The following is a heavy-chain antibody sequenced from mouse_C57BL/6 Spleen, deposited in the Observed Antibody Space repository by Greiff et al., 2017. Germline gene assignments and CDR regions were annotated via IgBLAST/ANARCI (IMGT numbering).Heavy chain of an antibody. J-gene: IGHJ3*01. V-gene: IGHV1-82*01. D-gene: IGHD2-4*01. Sequence: VKVVESGPELVKPGASVKISCKASGYAFSSSWMNWVKQRPGKGLEWIGRIYPGDGDTNYNGKFKGKATLTADKSSSTAYMQLSSLTSEDSAVYFCASYDYFAYWGQGTLVTVSA. CDR3: ASYDYFAY. CDR2: IYPGDGDT. CDR1: GYAFSSSW.